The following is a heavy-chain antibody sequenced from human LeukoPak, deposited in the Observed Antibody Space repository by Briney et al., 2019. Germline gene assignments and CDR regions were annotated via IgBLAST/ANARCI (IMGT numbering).Heavy chain of an antibody. CDR3: AKVPGAAAGPNYFDY. Sequence: QPGGSLRLSCAASGFTFRNYGMSWVRQAPGKGLEWVAVISYDGSNKYYADSVKGRFTISRDNSKNTLYLQMNSLRAEDTAVYYCAKVPGAAAGPNYFDYWGQGTLVTVSS. J-gene: IGHJ4*02. CDR2: ISYDGSNK. V-gene: IGHV3-30*18. D-gene: IGHD6-25*01. CDR1: GFTFRNYG.